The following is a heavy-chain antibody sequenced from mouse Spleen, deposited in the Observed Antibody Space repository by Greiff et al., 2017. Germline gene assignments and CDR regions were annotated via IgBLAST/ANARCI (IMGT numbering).Heavy chain of an antibody. D-gene: IGHD2-14*01. CDR3: ARYYRYEVWEAMDY. Sequence: QVQLKQPGAELVRPGTSVKLSCKASGYTFTSYWMHWVKQRPGQGLEWIGVIDPSDSYTNYNQKFKGKATLTVDTSSSTAYMQLSSLTSEDSAVYYCARYYRYEVWEAMDYWGQGTSVTVSS. V-gene: IGHV1-59*01. CDR2: IDPSDSYT. J-gene: IGHJ4*01. CDR1: GYTFTSYW.